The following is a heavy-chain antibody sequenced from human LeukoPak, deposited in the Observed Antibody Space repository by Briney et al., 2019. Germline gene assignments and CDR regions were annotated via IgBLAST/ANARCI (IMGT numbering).Heavy chain of an antibody. V-gene: IGHV4-38-2*02. CDR3: ARAGQQPLHIDY. Sequence: SETLSLTCTVSGYSISSSYYWGWIRQPPGKGLEWIGSIYYSGSTYYNPSLKSRVTISVDTSKNQFSLKLSSVTAADTAVYYCARAGQQPLHIDYWGQGTLVTVSS. CDR2: IYYSGST. CDR1: GYSISSSYY. J-gene: IGHJ4*02. D-gene: IGHD6-13*01.